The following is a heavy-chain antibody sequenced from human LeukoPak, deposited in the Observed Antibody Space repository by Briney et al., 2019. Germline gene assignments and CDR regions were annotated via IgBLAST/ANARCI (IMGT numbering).Heavy chain of an antibody. CDR3: ARNAQKEYYDGARSFFDP. D-gene: IGHD3-16*01. V-gene: IGHV1-18*01. CDR2: FDSKNDIA. CDR1: GYTFTKYF. J-gene: IGHJ5*02. Sequence: ASVKVSCKASGYTFTKYFITWVRQAPGQELEWMGWFDSKNDIASYAEKLQDRVTMTADTSTDTAYLELRSLRSDDTAVYFCARNAQKEYYDGARSFFDPWGQGTLVTVSS.